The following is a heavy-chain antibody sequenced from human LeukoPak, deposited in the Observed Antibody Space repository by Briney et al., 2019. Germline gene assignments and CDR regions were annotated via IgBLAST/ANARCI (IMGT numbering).Heavy chain of an antibody. Sequence: SETLSLTCTVSGGSISSSSYYWGWIRQPPGKGLDWIGIINYRGNTYYNPSLKSRVTISVDTSKNQFSLKLSSVTAADTAVYYCARVPYNWFDPWGQGTLVTVSS. V-gene: IGHV4-39*01. J-gene: IGHJ5*02. CDR3: ARVPYNWFDP. CDR1: GGSISSSSYY. CDR2: INYRGNT.